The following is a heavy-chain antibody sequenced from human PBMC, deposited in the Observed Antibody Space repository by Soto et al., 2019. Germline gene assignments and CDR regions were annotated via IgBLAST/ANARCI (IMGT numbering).Heavy chain of an antibody. CDR2: ISAYNGNT. CDR1: GYTFTSYG. Sequence: ASGKVSCKASGYTFTSYGISWVRQAPGQGLEWMGWISAYNGNTNYAQKLQGRVTMTTDTSTSTAYMELRSLRSDDTAVYYCAIVRISWYRASSFDIWGQGTMGT. CDR3: AIVRISWYRASSFDI. J-gene: IGHJ3*02. D-gene: IGHD6-13*01. V-gene: IGHV1-18*01.